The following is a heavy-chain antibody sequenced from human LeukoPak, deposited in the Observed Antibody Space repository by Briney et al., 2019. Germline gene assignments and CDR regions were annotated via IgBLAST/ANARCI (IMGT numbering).Heavy chain of an antibody. CDR2: IIPILGIA. CDR1: GGTFSSYA. V-gene: IGHV1-69*04. D-gene: IGHD2-2*01. J-gene: IGHJ6*02. CDR3: ARDNIVVVPAAIEAYYYYYGMDV. Sequence: EASVKVSCKASGGTFSSYAISWVRQAPGQGLEWMGRIIPILGIANYAQKFQGRVTITADKSTSTAYMELRSLRSDDTAVYYCARDNIVVVPAAIEAYYYYYGMDVWGQGTTVTVSS.